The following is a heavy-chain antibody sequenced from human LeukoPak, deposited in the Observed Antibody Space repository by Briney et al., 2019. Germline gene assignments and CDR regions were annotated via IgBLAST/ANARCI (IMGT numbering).Heavy chain of an antibody. CDR2: IYYSGTT. CDR1: GGPISSYY. V-gene: IGHV4-59*08. D-gene: IGHD2-15*01. CDR3: ARHGYCSGGPCWVY. J-gene: IGHJ4*02. Sequence: SETLSESCTVSGGPISSYYWSWIRQPPGKGLEWIGYIYYSGTTKYIPSLNSRVTILVDTSKNQFSLKLSSVTAADTAVYYCARHGYCSGGPCWVYWGQKTLVTVSS.